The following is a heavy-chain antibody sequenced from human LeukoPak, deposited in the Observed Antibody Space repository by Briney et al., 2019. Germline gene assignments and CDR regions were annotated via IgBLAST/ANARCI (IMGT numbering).Heavy chain of an antibody. V-gene: IGHV4-4*07. CDR1: X. CDR2: IYTSGST. Sequence: XWSWIRXPAGKGLEWIGRIYTSGSTNYNPSLKSRVTISVDTSKNQFSLKLSSVTAADTAVYYCARGYYGDYSDYWGQGTLVTVSS. J-gene: IGHJ4*02. CDR3: ARGYYGDYSDY. D-gene: IGHD4-17*01.